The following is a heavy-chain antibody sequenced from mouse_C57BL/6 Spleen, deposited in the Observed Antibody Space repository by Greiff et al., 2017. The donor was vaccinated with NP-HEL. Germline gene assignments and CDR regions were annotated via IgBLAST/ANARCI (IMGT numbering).Heavy chain of an antibody. V-gene: IGHV1-80*01. D-gene: IGHD1-1*01. J-gene: IGHJ1*03. CDR3: ARGGDYYGSSPYS. CDR2: IYPGDGDT. CDR1: GYAFSSYW. Sequence: QVQLQQSGAELVKPGASVKISCKASGYAFSSYWMNWVKQRPGKGLEWIGQIYPGDGDTNYNGKFKGKATLTADKSSSTAYMQLSSLTSGASAFYFCARGGDYYGSSPYSWGTGTTVTVSS.